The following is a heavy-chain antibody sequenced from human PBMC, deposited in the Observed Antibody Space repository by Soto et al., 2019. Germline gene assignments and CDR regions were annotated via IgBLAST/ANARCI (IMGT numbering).Heavy chain of an antibody. V-gene: IGHV1-69*13. CDR2: IIPISGTA. J-gene: IGHJ4*02. Sequence: GASVKVSCKASGGTFSSYAISWVRQAPGQGLEWMGGIIPISGTANYAQKFQGRVTITADESTSTAYMELSSLRSEDTAVYYCATDKGPPLYLYRFDYWGQGTLVTVPQ. CDR1: GGTFSSYA. CDR3: ATDKGPPLYLYRFDY. D-gene: IGHD3-16*01.